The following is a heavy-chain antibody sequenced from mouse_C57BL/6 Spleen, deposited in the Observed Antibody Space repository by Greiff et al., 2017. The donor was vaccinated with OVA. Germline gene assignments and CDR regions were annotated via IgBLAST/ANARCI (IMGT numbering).Heavy chain of an antibody. V-gene: IGHV1-4*01. CDR2: INPGSGYT. D-gene: IGHD2-4*01. J-gene: IGHJ2*01. Sequence: QVQLQQSGAELARPGASVKMSCKASGYTFTSYTMHWVKQRPGQGLEWIGYINPGSGYTKSNQKFKDKATLTADKSSSTAYMQLSSLTSVDSSVYYCARGDYDYDESGAYFDYWGQGTTLTVSS. CDR3: ARGDYDYDESGAYFDY. CDR1: GYTFTSYT.